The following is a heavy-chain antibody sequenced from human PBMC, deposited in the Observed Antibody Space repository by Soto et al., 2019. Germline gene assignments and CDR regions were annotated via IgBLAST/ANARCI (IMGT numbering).Heavy chain of an antibody. Sequence: SETLSLTCTVSGGSISSYYLSWIRQPPGKGLEWIGRIYTSGSTNYNPSLKSRVTMSVDTSKNQFSLKLSSVTAADTAVYYCARDRDCSSTSCYLSMDVWGQGTTVTVSS. CDR3: ARDRDCSSTSCYLSMDV. J-gene: IGHJ6*02. CDR1: GGSISSYY. CDR2: IYTSGST. D-gene: IGHD2-2*01. V-gene: IGHV4-4*07.